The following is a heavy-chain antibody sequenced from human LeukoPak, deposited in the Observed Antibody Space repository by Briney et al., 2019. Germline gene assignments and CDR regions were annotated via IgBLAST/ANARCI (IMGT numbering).Heavy chain of an antibody. CDR1: GGTFSSYA. V-gene: IGHV1-69*04. Sequence: SVKVSCKASGGTFSSYAISWVRQAPGQGLEWMGRTIPIFGIANYAQKFQGRVTITADKSTSTAYMELSSLRSEDTAVYYCARDNPDYSPWDYYYYGMDVWGQGTTVTVSS. D-gene: IGHD2-15*01. CDR3: ARDNPDYSPWDYYYYGMDV. J-gene: IGHJ6*02. CDR2: TIPIFGIA.